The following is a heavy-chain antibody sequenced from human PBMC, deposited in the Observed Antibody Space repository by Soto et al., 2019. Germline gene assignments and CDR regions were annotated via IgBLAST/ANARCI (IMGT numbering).Heavy chain of an antibody. Sequence: GSLRLSWAASGFTFSSYAMSWVRQAPGKVLEWVSAISGSGGSTYYADSVKGRLTISRDNSKNTLYLQMNSLRAEDTAVYYCAKQGGGGVYFGYWGRGTLVTFSS. J-gene: IGHJ4*02. D-gene: IGHD3-16*01. V-gene: IGHV3-23*01. CDR3: AKQGGGGVYFGY. CDR2: ISGSGGST. CDR1: GFTFSSYA.